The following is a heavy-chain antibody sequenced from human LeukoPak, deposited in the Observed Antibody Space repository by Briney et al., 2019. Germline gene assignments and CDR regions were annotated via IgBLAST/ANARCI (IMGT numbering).Heavy chain of an antibody. J-gene: IGHJ5*02. Sequence: SETLSLTCTVSGGSIFSSNSYWGWIRQPPGKGLEWIGSIYYSGNTYYNASLKSRVTISVDTSKNQFSLKLSSVTAADTAVYHCARVSSRDSRFDPWGQGTLVTVSS. V-gene: IGHV4-39*07. CDR1: GGSIFSSNSY. CDR2: IYYSGNT. D-gene: IGHD5-24*01. CDR3: ARVSSRDSRFDP.